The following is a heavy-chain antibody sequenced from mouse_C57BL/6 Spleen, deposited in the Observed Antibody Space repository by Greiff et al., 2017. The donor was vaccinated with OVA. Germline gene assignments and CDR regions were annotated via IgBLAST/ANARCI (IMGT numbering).Heavy chain of an antibody. CDR3: ARGYGSSYGY. CDR2: INPYNGGT. D-gene: IGHD1-1*01. Sequence: EVKLQESGPVLVKPGASVKMSCKASGYTFTDYYMNWVKQSLGKSLEWIGVINPYNGGTSYNQKFKGKATLTVDKSSSTAYMELNSLTSEDSAVYYCARGYGSSYGYWGQGTTLTVSS. V-gene: IGHV1-19*01. J-gene: IGHJ2*01. CDR1: GYTFTDYY.